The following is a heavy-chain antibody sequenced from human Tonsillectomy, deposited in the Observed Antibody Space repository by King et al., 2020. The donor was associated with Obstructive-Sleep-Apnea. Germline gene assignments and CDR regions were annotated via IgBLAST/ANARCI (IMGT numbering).Heavy chain of an antibody. CDR3: ARHHGSGSLSPFDP. Sequence: VQLVESEAEVKKPGESLKISCKASGYSFTTNCIGWVRQMPGKGLEWMGIIYPGDSDTRYSPSFQGQVTISVDKSISTAYLQWNSLKASDTAIYYCARHHGSGSLSPFDPWGQGTLVTVSS. CDR2: IYPGDSDT. D-gene: IGHD3-10*01. V-gene: IGHV5-51*01. J-gene: IGHJ5*02. CDR1: GYSFTTNC.